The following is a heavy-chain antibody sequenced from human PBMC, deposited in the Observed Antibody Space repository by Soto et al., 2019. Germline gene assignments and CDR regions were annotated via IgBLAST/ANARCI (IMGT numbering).Heavy chain of an antibody. V-gene: IGHV1-69*02. D-gene: IGHD2-8*01. CDR3: ATFCGGDCTTATCYGEFDY. Sequence: QVQLVQSGAEVKKPGSSVKVSCKASGGIFNRYSVSWVRQAPGQGLEWMGRVIPLFGITNYAQKFQGRVMITADKSTNTAYMEVNGLRAEDTALYYCATFCGGDCTTATCYGEFDYWGQGTLVTVTS. CDR1: GGIFNRYS. CDR2: VIPLFGIT. J-gene: IGHJ4*02.